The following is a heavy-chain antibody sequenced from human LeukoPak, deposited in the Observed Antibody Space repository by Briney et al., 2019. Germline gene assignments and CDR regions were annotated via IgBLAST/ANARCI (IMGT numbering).Heavy chain of an antibody. CDR1: GNTFSIYN. V-gene: IGHV1-2*04. CDR3: ARDRSGSLDY. J-gene: IGHJ4*02. Sequence: ASVKVSCKASGNTFSIYNMHWVRQAPGQGLEWMGWINPNSGGTNYAQKFQGWVTMTRDTSISTAYMELSRLRSDDTAVYYCARDRSGSLDYWGQGTLVTVSS. CDR2: INPNSGGT. D-gene: IGHD1-14*01.